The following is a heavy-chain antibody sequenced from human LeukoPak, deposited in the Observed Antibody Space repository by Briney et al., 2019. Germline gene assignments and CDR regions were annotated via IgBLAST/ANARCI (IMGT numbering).Heavy chain of an antibody. Sequence: PGGSLRLSCAASGFTFNYAWMNWVRQAPGKGLEWVGRIKNKPDGGTTDYAAPVKGRFIISRDDSKNALYLQMNSLKTEDTAVYYCVTGIVGANSYWGQGTLVTVSS. CDR1: GFTFNYAW. V-gene: IGHV3-15*01. D-gene: IGHD1-26*01. J-gene: IGHJ4*02. CDR3: VTGIVGANSY. CDR2: IKNKPDGGTT.